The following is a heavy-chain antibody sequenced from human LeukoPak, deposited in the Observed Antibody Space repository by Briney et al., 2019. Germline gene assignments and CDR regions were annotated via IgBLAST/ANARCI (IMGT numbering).Heavy chain of an antibody. CDR3: ARATVTPTYYYYGMDV. CDR1: GGSIISADHY. V-gene: IGHV4-30-4*08. D-gene: IGHD4-17*01. Sequence: SETLSLTCTVSGGSIISADHYWAWIRQPPGKGLEYIALIYYGGRAYYNSSLQSRVTISVDTSKNQFSLKLSSVTAADTAVYYCARATVTPTYYYYGMDVWGQGTTVTVSS. CDR2: IYYGGRA. J-gene: IGHJ6*02.